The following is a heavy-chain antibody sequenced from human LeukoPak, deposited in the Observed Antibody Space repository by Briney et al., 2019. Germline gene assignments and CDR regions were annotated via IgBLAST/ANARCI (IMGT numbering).Heavy chain of an antibody. D-gene: IGHD3-22*01. CDR3: ARAPSEIGGYYPEYFRR. V-gene: IGHV3-74*01. CDR2: KSDGST. Sequence: GGSLRLSCAASGFTFSTYWMHWVRQAPGKGLVWVSRKSDGSTNYADSVKGRFTISRDNAKNTVSLQMNSLRPEDTGVYYCARAPSEIGGYYPEYFRRWGQGTLVTVSS. J-gene: IGHJ1*01. CDR1: GFTFSTYW.